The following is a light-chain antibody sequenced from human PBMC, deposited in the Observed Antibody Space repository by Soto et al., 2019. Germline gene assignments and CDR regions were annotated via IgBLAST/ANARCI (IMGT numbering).Light chain of an antibody. CDR1: QSISSW. CDR2: KAS. CDR3: QRYNSYSRT. V-gene: IGKV1-5*03. J-gene: IGKJ1*01. Sequence: DIQMTQSPSTLSASVGDRVTITCRASQSISSWLAWYQQKPGKAPKLLIYKASSLESGVPSRFSGSGSGTAFTITISSLQPDDFATYYCQRYNSYSRTFGQGTKVEI.